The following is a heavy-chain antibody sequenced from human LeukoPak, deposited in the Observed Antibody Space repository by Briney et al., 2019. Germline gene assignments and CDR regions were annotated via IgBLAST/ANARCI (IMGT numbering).Heavy chain of an antibody. V-gene: IGHV4-59*01. CDR2: IYYSGST. Sequence: PSETLSLTCTVSGGSISSYYGSWIRQPPGKGLEWIGYIYYSGSTNYNPSLKSRVTISVDTSKNQFSLKLSSVTAADTAVYYCARESGTKRAFDIWGQGTMVTVSS. CDR3: ARESGTKRAFDI. CDR1: GGSISSYY. J-gene: IGHJ3*02. D-gene: IGHD1-26*01.